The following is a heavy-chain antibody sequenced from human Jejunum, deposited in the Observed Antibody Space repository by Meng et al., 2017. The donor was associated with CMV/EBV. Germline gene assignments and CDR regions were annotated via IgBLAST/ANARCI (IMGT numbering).Heavy chain of an antibody. V-gene: IGHV1-18*01. CDR2: IDTYKGDT. D-gene: IGHD5-24*01. CDR1: GYTFTSYG. Sequence: GYTFTSYGISWVRQAPGQGLEWMGWIDTYKGDTNYLQKLQGRVTMTTDTSTTTAYMELRSLRSDDTAIYYCARRSRNGYNSEIDYWGQGTLGTV. CDR3: ARRSRNGYNSEIDY. J-gene: IGHJ4*02.